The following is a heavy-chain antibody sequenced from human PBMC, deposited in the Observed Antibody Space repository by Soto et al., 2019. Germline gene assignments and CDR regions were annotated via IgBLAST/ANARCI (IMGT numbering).Heavy chain of an antibody. CDR3: ATHPPYGPLDY. J-gene: IGHJ4*02. Sequence: TLSLTCTVSGGSISSYYWSWIRQPPGKGLEWIGYIYYSGSTNYNPSLKSRVTISVDTSKNQFSLKLSSVTAADTAVYYCATHPPYGPLDYWGQGTLVTVSS. D-gene: IGHD4-17*01. CDR1: GGSISSYY. V-gene: IGHV4-59*08. CDR2: IYYSGST.